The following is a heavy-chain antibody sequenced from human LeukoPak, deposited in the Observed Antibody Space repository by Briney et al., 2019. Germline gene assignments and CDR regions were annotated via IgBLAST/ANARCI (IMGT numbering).Heavy chain of an antibody. V-gene: IGHV3-74*01. D-gene: IGHD3-9*01. J-gene: IGHJ4*02. CDR3: ARDTDYDILTGYSPEFDY. CDR2: INSDGSST. Sequence: GSLRLSCAASGFTFSSYWMHWVRQAPGKGLVWVSRINSDGSSTSYADSVKGRFTISRDNAKNTLYLQMNSLRAEDTAVYYCARDTDYDILTGYSPEFDYWGQGTLVTVSS. CDR1: GFTFSSYW.